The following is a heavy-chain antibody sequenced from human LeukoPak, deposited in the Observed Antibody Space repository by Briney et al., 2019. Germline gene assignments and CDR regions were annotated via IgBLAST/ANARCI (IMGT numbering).Heavy chain of an antibody. D-gene: IGHD4-17*01. Sequence: SETLSLTCTVSGGSISSYYWSWIRQPPGKGLEWIGYIYYSGSTNYNPSLKSRVTISVDTSKNQFSLKLSSVTAADTAVYYCARTSDDYGDSNAFDIWGQGTMVTVPS. CDR1: GGSISSYY. CDR3: ARTSDDYGDSNAFDI. J-gene: IGHJ3*02. CDR2: IYYSGST. V-gene: IGHV4-59*08.